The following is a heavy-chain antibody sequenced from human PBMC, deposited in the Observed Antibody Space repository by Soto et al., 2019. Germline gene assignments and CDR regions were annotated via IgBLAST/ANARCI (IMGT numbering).Heavy chain of an antibody. Sequence: QVQLQESGPGLVKPSQTLSLTCTVSGGSIRSGGYYWSWIRQHPGKGLEWLGYIYYSGSTYYNPSLNSRVAITVDTPTNQSSLKLSAVTAADTSVYYCARSVFPWGQGTLVTVSS. CDR3: ARSVFP. CDR2: IYYSGST. V-gene: IGHV4-31*03. CDR1: GGSIRSGGYY. J-gene: IGHJ5*02.